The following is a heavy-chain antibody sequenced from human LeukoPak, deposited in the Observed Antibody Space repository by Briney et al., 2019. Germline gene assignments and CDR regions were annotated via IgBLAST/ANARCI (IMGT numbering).Heavy chain of an antibody. V-gene: IGHV3-21*01. D-gene: IGHD6-13*01. J-gene: IGHJ5*02. CDR1: GFTFSSYS. CDR3: ARDPSSSWYSNNWFDP. Sequence: KPGGSLRLSCAASGFTFSSYSMNWLRQAPGKGLEWVTSISSSSSYIYYADSVKGRFTIARDNAKNSLYLQMNSLRAEDTAVYYCARDPSSSWYSNNWFDPWGQGTLVTVSS. CDR2: ISSSSSYI.